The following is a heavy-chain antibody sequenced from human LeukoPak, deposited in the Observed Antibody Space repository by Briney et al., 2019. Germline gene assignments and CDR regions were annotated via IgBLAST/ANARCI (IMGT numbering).Heavy chain of an antibody. Sequence: SETLSLTCAVYGGSFSDNYWSWIRQPPGKGLEWIGEINHSGSTNYNPSLKSRVTISVDTSKNQFSLKLSSVTAADTAVYYCARGGRVLWFGELHNFDYWGQGTLVTVSS. CDR2: INHSGST. CDR3: ARGGRVLWFGELHNFDY. D-gene: IGHD3-10*01. J-gene: IGHJ4*02. V-gene: IGHV4-34*01. CDR1: GGSFSDNY.